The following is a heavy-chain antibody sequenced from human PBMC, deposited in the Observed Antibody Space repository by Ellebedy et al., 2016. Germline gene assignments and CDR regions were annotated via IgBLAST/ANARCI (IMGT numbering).Heavy chain of an antibody. D-gene: IGHD2-21*02. V-gene: IGHV3-33*01. CDR1: GFTFSSYG. CDR2: IWYDGSNK. J-gene: IGHJ2*01. Sequence: GGSLRLSCAASGFTFSSYGMHWVRQAPGKGLEWVAVIWYDGSNKYHADSVKGRFTISRDNSKNTLYLQMNSLRAEDTAVYYCARLYCGGDCYYWYFDLWGRGTLVTVSS. CDR3: ARLYCGGDCYYWYFDL.